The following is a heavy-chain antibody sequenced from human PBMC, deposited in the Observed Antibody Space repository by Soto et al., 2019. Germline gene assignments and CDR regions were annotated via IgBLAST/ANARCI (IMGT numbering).Heavy chain of an antibody. CDR1: GFTFSNYA. CDR2: ISGSGGTT. D-gene: IGHD3-3*01. V-gene: IGHV3-23*01. J-gene: IGHJ4*02. Sequence: GSLRLSCAASGFTFSNYAINWVRQAPGKGLEWVSVISGSGGTTYYADSVKGRFTISRDNSKNTLYLQMNSLRAEDTAVYCCAKGDSTFFGIIDYWGQGALVTVSS. CDR3: AKGDSTFFGIIDY.